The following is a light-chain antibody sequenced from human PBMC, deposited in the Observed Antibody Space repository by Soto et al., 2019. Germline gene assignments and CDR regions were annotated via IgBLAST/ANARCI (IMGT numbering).Light chain of an antibody. CDR3: QHYNSYSEA. Sequence: IPMTQSPPTMSASLGDSVTITCRASQTISSWLAWYQQKPGKAPKLLIYKASTLKSGVPSRFSGSGSGTEFTLTISSLQPDDFATYYCQHYNSYSEAFGQGTKVDI. J-gene: IGKJ1*01. CDR1: QTISSW. V-gene: IGKV1-5*03. CDR2: KAS.